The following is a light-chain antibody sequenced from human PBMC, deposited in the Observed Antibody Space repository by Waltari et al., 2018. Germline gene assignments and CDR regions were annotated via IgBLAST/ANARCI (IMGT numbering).Light chain of an antibody. CDR2: TAS. CDR3: QQSYIIPYT. CDR1: QSISSY. J-gene: IGKJ2*01. Sequence: DIQMTQSPSSLSASVGDRVTIPCRASQSISSYLNWYQQKPGKAPRLLIFTASSLESGVPSRFRGRGSGTDFTLTISSLQPEDFATYYCQQSYIIPYTFGQGTKLEIK. V-gene: IGKV1-39*01.